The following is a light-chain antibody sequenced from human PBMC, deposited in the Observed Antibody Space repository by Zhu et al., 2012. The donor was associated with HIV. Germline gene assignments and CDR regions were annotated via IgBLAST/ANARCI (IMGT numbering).Light chain of an antibody. Sequence: EIVLTQSPGTLSLSPGDRATLSCRASQSVTNDYLAWYQQKPGQAPRLLIYGASSRATGIPDRFSGSGSGTDFILTISRVEPEDFAVYYCHQYLGSPETFGQGTKVEIK. J-gene: IGKJ1*01. V-gene: IGKV3-20*01. CDR1: QSVTNDY. CDR2: GAS. CDR3: HQYLGSPET.